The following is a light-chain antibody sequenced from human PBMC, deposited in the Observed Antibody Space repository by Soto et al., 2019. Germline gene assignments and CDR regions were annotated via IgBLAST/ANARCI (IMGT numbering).Light chain of an antibody. CDR3: HQTFLSPPT. CDR2: RAY. CDR1: QTVGDH. Sequence: DIQMTQSPSSLSASVGDRVTITCRASQTVGDHLNWYQQKPGTAPKLLFSRAYRLQSGVPSRFTGSGVATDFTLTISSLQPEDFATYYCHQTFLSPPTFGQGTKVEIK. J-gene: IGKJ1*01. V-gene: IGKV1-39*01.